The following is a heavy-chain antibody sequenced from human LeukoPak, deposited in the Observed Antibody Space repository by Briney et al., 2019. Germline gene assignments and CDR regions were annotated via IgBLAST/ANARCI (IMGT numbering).Heavy chain of an antibody. CDR2: INPNSGDT. CDR3: ARVGKPAAFNVWFDP. V-gene: IGHV1-2*02. Sequence: GASVKVSCKASGYTFTGYYMHWVRQAPGQGLEWMGWINPNSGDTNYAQKFQGRVTVTRDTSISTAYMELSRLRSDDTAVYYCARVGKPAAFNVWFDPWGQGTLVTVSS. CDR1: GYTFTGYY. J-gene: IGHJ5*02. D-gene: IGHD2-2*01.